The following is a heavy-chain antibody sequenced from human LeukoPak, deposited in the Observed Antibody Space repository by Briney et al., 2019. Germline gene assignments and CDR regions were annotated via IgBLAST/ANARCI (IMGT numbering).Heavy chain of an antibody. CDR1: GFTFSSYW. CDR2: INSDGSST. Sequence: GGSLRLSCAASGFTFSSYWMHWVRQAPGKGLVWVSRINSDGSSTSYADSVKGRFTISRDNAKNTLYLQMNTLRAEDTAVFYCAGETATPFYYWGQGTLVTVSS. V-gene: IGHV3-74*01. CDR3: AGETATPFYY. D-gene: IGHD2-21*02. J-gene: IGHJ4*02.